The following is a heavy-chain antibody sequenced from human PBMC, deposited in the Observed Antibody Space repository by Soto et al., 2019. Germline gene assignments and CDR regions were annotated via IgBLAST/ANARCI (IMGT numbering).Heavy chain of an antibody. CDR3: ARDSGVTHEAFDI. V-gene: IGHV4-31*03. CDR2: IYYSRST. D-gene: IGHD1-26*01. Sequence: QVQLQESGPGLVKPSQTLSLTCTVSGGSISSGGYYWSWIRQHPGKGLEWIGYIYYSRSTYYNPSLESRVTLSVDTSKNQFSLKLSSVTAADTAVYYCARDSGVTHEAFDIWGQGTMVTVSS. CDR1: GGSISSGGYY. J-gene: IGHJ3*02.